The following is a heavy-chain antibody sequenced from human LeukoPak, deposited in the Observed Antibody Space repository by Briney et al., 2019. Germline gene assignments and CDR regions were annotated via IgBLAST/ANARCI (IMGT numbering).Heavy chain of an antibody. CDR1: GFXFGDYA. D-gene: IGHD6-19*01. Sequence: GSLRLSCTASGFXFGDYAMGWVRQAPGKGLEWEGFIRSKAYGGTTEYAASVKGRFTISRDDSKSIAYLQMNSLKTEDTAVYYCTVTKLYSSGWYYFDYWGQGTLVTVSS. CDR2: IRSKAYGGTT. V-gene: IGHV3-49*04. J-gene: IGHJ4*02. CDR3: TVTKLYSSGWYYFDY.